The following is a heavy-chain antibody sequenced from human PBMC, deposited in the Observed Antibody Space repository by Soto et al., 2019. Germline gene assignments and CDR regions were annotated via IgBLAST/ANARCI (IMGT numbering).Heavy chain of an antibody. Sequence: GGSLRLSCAASGFTFSSYGMHWVRQAPGKGLEWVAVISYDGSNKYYADSVKGRFTISRDNSKNTLYLQMNSLRAEDTAVYYCAKDFSPKSFYYGSGTTTAGWFDPWGQGTLVTVSS. V-gene: IGHV3-30*18. D-gene: IGHD3-10*01. CDR1: GFTFSSYG. J-gene: IGHJ5*02. CDR2: ISYDGSNK. CDR3: AKDFSPKSFYYGSGTTTAGWFDP.